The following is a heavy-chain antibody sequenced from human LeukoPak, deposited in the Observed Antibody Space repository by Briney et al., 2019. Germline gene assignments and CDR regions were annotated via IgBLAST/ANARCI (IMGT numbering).Heavy chain of an antibody. V-gene: IGHV1-18*01. CDR1: GYTFTSYG. J-gene: IGHJ5*02. Sequence: ASVKVSCKASGYTFTSYGISWVRQAPGQGLEWMGGISAYNGNTNYAQKLQGRVTMTTDTSTSTAYMELRSLRSDDTAVYYCARESLDSSSFNWFDPWGQGTLVTVSS. CDR2: ISAYNGNT. CDR3: ARESLDSSSFNWFDP. D-gene: IGHD6-13*01.